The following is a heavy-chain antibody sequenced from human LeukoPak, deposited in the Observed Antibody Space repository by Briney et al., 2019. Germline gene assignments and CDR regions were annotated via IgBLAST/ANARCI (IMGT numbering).Heavy chain of an antibody. J-gene: IGHJ5*01. CDR3: ARDKSSTNWLDS. CDR2: INPSGGST. Sequence: ASVKVSCKASGYSFTNFYIHWVRQAPGQGLEWMGIINPSGGSTNYAQKFQGRVTMTSDTSASTVYLDLSSLRSEDTAIYYCARDKSSTNWLDSWGQGALVTVSS. D-gene: IGHD3-10*01. CDR1: GYSFTNFY. V-gene: IGHV1-46*01.